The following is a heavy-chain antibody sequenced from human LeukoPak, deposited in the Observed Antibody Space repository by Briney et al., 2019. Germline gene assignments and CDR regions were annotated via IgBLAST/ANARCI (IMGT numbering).Heavy chain of an antibody. J-gene: IGHJ4*02. D-gene: IGHD3-16*01. CDR2: IYLGGRT. V-gene: IGHV3-53*01. CDR3: ARGRGGDLPPHFDY. Sequence: QTGGSLRLSCAASGFSVSSNYMSWVRQAPWKGLEWVSVIYLGGRTFYADSVKGRFTISRDESKNTLFLQMNSLRADDTAVYYCARGRGGDLPPHFDYWGQGTLVTVSS. CDR1: GFSVSSNY.